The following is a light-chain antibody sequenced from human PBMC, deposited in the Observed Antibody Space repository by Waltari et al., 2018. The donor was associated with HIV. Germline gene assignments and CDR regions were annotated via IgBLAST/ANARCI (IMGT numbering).Light chain of an antibody. CDR1: TPNLGNNY. V-gene: IGLV1-51*01. Sequence: HSVFTQPPSVSAAPGPKVTISSPGSTPNLGNNYLPPYQQFPGTAPKLLIDDKKKRPSGIPGRFSGTKSGTSATLGITGLQTGDEAGYYCGAWDSGLSAWVFGGGTKLTVL. CDR3: GAWDSGLSAWV. J-gene: IGLJ3*02. CDR2: DKK.